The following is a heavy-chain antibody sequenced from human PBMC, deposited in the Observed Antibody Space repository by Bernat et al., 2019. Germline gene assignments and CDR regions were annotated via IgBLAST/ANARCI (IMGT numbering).Heavy chain of an antibody. V-gene: IGHV3-15*01. CDR2: IKSKTDGGTT. J-gene: IGHJ5*02. Sequence: EVQLLESGGGLVQPGGSLRLSCAASGFTFSNAWMSWVRQAPGKGLEWVGRIKSKTDGGTTDYAAPVKGRFTISRDDSKNTLYLQMNSLRAEDTAVYYCARDSSSWYPNWFDPWGQGTLVTVSS. D-gene: IGHD6-13*01. CDR1: GFTFSNAW. CDR3: ARDSSSWYPNWFDP.